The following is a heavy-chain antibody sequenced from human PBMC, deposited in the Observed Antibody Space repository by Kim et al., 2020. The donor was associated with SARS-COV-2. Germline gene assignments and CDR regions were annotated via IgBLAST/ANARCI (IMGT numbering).Heavy chain of an antibody. V-gene: IGHV4-59*08. J-gene: IGHJ3*02. D-gene: IGHD3-22*01. CDR1: GGSISSYY. CDR2: IYYSGST. Sequence: SETLSLTCTVSGGSISSYYWSWIRQPPGKGLEWIGYIYYSGSTNYNPSFKSRVTISVDTSKNHFSLKLSFVTAADTAVSYCARGYGGYYHRDDAFDIWR. CDR3: ARGYGGYYHRDDAFDI.